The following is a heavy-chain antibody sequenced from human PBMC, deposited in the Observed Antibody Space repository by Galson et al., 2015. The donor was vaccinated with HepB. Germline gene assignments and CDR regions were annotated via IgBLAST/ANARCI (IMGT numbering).Heavy chain of an antibody. J-gene: IGHJ4*02. Sequence: SLRLSCAASGFTFTRYAMNWVRQAPGKGLEWVSCIGGSGTTTYYADSVKGRFTISRDTSTNTVSLHMSSLRAGDTAIYYCAKGAIMGATPHDFDFWGQGTLVPVSS. D-gene: IGHD3-16*01. CDR3: AKGAIMGATPHDFDF. CDR2: IGGSGTTT. CDR1: GFTFTRYA. V-gene: IGHV3-23*01.